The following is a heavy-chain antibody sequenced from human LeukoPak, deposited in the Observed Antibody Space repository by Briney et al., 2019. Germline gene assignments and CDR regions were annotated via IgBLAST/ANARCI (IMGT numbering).Heavy chain of an antibody. Sequence: PSETLSLTCTVSGVSISSYYWSWIRQPPGKGLEWIGYIYYSGSTNYNPSLKSRVTISVDTSKNQFSLKLSSVTAADTAVYYCARQHLEGWFDPWGQGTLVTVSS. CDR2: IYYSGST. J-gene: IGHJ5*02. V-gene: IGHV4-59*08. CDR3: ARQHLEGWFDP. CDR1: GVSISSYY.